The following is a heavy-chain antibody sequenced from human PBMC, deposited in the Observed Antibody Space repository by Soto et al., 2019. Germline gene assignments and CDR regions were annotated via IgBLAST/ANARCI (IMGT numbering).Heavy chain of an antibody. D-gene: IGHD3-3*01. Sequence: QLQLQESGPGLVKPSETLSLTCTVSGGSISSSSYYWGWIRQPPGKGLEWIGSIYYSGSTYYNPSLKSRVTISVAPAKNQFSLKLSSVTAAVTVVYYFARPPRGLLDPFAYWGQGTLVTVSS. V-gene: IGHV4-39*01. CDR3: ARPPRGLLDPFAY. CDR1: GGSISSSSYY. J-gene: IGHJ4*02. CDR2: IYYSGST.